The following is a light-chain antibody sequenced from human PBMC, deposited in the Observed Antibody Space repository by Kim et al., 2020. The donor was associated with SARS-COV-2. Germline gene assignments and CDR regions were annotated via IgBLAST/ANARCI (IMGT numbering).Light chain of an antibody. V-gene: IGKV1-39*01. CDR3: QQTYSTPYT. Sequence: DIQMTQAPSSLSASAGDRVTITFRASQSISAYLNWYQHKPGKAPKLLIYAASSLQSVVSSRFSGSGFGTDFTLTISSLQPEDFATYYCQQTYSTPYTFGQGTKLEI. CDR2: AAS. J-gene: IGKJ2*01. CDR1: QSISAY.